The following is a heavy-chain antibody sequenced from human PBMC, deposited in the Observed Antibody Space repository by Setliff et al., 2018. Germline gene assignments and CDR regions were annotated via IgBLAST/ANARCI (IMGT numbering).Heavy chain of an antibody. Sequence: GSLRLSCAASGLSFSTSAMHWVRQAPGKELEYVSAISSDGSRTYYGDSVKGRFTISRDNSKNSLYLQMGSLRAEDMAIYYCATSTITTYYVDYWGHGTLVTVSS. CDR2: ISSDGSRT. V-gene: IGHV3-64*02. J-gene: IGHJ4*01. D-gene: IGHD4-4*01. CDR1: GLSFSTSA. CDR3: ATSTITTYYVDY.